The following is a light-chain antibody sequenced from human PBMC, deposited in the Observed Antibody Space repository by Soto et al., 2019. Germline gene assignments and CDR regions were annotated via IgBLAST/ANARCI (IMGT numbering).Light chain of an antibody. J-gene: IGLJ1*01. CDR2: EVS. Sequence: QSALTQPASVSGSPGQSITISCTGTSSDVGAYKYVSWYQQHPGQAPKLLIYEVSNRPSGVSDRFSGSKSGNTASLTISGLQAEDEADYYCSSYTSSTTRGIYVFGTGTKVTVL. CDR1: SSDVGAYKY. CDR3: SSYTSSTTRGIYV. V-gene: IGLV2-14*03.